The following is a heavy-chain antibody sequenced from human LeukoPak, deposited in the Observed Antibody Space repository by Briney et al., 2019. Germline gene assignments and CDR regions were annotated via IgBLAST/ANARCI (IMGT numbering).Heavy chain of an antibody. Sequence: KASDTLSLTCTVSGGSISIGSYYWSWIRQSPGKGVEWIDYIHDSDNTYYSPSLKSRVTISVDTSKNQFSLRVSSMTAADTAVYYCARGRRTIFEVVTPHFDYWGQGTLVTVSS. CDR2: IHDSDNT. D-gene: IGHD3-3*01. CDR3: ARGRRTIFEVVTPHFDY. CDR1: GGSISIGSYY. J-gene: IGHJ4*02. V-gene: IGHV4-61*01.